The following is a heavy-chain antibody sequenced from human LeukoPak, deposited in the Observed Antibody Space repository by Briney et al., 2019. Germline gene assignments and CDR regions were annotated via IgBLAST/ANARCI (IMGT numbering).Heavy chain of an antibody. CDR3: ARGGGYSYGSFDY. CDR2: ISGSGGST. V-gene: IGHV3-23*01. J-gene: IGHJ4*02. CDR1: EFPFSSYA. D-gene: IGHD5-18*01. Sequence: GGSLRLSCAASEFPFSSYAMSWVRQAPGKGLEWVSSISGSGGSTYYADSVKGRFTISRDNSKSTLYLQMNSLRADDTAVYYCARGGGYSYGSFDYWGQGTLVTVSS.